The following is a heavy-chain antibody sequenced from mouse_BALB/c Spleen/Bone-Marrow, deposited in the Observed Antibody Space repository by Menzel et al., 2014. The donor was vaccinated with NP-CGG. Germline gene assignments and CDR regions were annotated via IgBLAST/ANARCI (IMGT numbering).Heavy chain of an antibody. CDR2: IDPAYGNT. CDR1: GFNIKDTY. J-gene: IGHJ3*01. Sequence: DVKLVESGAELVKPGASVKLSCTASGFNIKDTYMHWVKQRPEQGLEWIGRIDPAYGNTKYDPKFQGKATITADTSSNTANLQLSSLTSEDTAVYYCAMYYYGSSLFSYWGQGTLVTASA. V-gene: IGHV14-3*02. D-gene: IGHD1-1*01. CDR3: AMYYYGSSLFSY.